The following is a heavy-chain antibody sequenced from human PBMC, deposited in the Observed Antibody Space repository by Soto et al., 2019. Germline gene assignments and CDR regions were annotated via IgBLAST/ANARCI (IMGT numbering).Heavy chain of an antibody. CDR3: ARQPSGSSGDY. D-gene: IGHD3-10*01. CDR1: GYSFTSYW. V-gene: IGHV5-51*01. J-gene: IGHJ4*02. CDR2: IYPSDSYT. Sequence: GESLKISCKGSGYSFTSYWIGWVRQMPGKGLEWMGIIYPSDSYTNFSPSFQGHVTISADKSISTAYLQWSSLKASDTAMYYCARQPSGSSGDYWGQGTLVTVPS.